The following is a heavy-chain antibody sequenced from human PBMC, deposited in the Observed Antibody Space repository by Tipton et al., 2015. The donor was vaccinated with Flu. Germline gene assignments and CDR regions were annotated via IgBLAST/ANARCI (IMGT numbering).Heavy chain of an antibody. CDR1: GGSISSSNW. J-gene: IGHJ6*02. CDR3: ARHPYCNYAYYYGMDV. V-gene: IGHV4-4*02. Sequence: TLSLTCAVSGGSISSSNWWSWVRQPPGKGLEWIGEIYHSGSTNYNPSLKSRVTISVDKSKNQFSLKRSSVTAADTAVYYCARHPYCNYAYYYGMDVWGQGTTVTVSS. CDR2: IYHSGST. D-gene: IGHD4-11*01.